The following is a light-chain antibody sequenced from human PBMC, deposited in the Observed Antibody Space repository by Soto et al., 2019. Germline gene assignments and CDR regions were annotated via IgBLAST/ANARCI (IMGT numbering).Light chain of an antibody. Sequence: DIQMTQSPSTLSASVGDRVTITCRASQSINSWLAWYQQKPGKAPKLLIHRASSFESGVPSRFSGSGSGTDFTLTISSLQPDDFAAYYCQQYEVYPITFGQGTRLEIK. CDR3: QQYEVYPIT. V-gene: IGKV1-5*03. J-gene: IGKJ5*01. CDR2: RAS. CDR1: QSINSW.